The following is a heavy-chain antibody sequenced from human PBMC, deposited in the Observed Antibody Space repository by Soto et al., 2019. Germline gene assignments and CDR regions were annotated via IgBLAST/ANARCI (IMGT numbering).Heavy chain of an antibody. CDR3: ARGPSGDKVDY. V-gene: IGHV4-30-4*01. CDR2: IYNGGTT. Sequence: TLSHTYTVSGSPTNNINHVWSWIRQSPDKGLEWIGNIYNGGTTYNNPSLTGRVIISVDTSNNQFSLKLSSVSAADTAVYYCARGPSGDKVDYWGQGTLVTVS. J-gene: IGHJ4*02. D-gene: IGHD1-1*01. CDR1: GSPTNNINHV.